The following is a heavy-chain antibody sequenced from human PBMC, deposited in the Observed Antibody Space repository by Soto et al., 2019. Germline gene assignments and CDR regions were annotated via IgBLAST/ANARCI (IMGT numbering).Heavy chain of an antibody. Sequence: GGSLRLSCAASGFTFSSYGMHWVRQAPGKGLEWAAVISYDGSNKYYADSVKGRFTISRDNSKNTLYLQMNSLRAEDTAVYYCAKSPGGYYSFDIGGKGTMVTVAS. D-gene: IGHD3-3*01. CDR2: ISYDGSNK. CDR1: GFTFSSYG. CDR3: AKSPGGYYSFDI. V-gene: IGHV3-30*18. J-gene: IGHJ3*02.